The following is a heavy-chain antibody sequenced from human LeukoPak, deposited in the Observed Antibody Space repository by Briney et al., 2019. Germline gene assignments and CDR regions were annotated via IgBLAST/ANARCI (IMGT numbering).Heavy chain of an antibody. J-gene: IGHJ3*02. Sequence: GGSLRLSCAASGFTFSSYGMHWVRRAPGKGLEWVAVISYDGSNKYYADSVKGRFTISRDNSKNTLYLQMNSLRAEDTAVYYCARSTTYYYDSDGDAFDIWGQGTMVTVSS. CDR2: ISYDGSNK. CDR3: ARSTTYYYDSDGDAFDI. CDR1: GFTFSSYG. V-gene: IGHV3-30*03. D-gene: IGHD3-22*01.